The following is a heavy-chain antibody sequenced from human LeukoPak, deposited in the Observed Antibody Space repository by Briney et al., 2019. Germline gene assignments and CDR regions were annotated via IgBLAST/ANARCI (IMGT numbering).Heavy chain of an antibody. Sequence: SQTRSLTCAISGDSVSSNSVTWNWIRQSPSRGLEWLGRTYYRSTWYNDYAVSVRGRITVNPDTSKNQFSLHLNSVTPEDTAVYYCARRLTQYDCFDPWGQGILVTVSS. CDR2: TYYRSTWYN. J-gene: IGHJ5*02. D-gene: IGHD2-2*01. V-gene: IGHV6-1*01. CDR3: ARRLTQYDCFDP. CDR1: GDSVSSNSVT.